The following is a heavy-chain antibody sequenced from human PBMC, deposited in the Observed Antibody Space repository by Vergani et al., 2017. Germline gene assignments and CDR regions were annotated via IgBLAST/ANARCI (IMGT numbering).Heavy chain of an antibody. D-gene: IGHD6-13*01. CDR2: VDPEDGET. CDR3: ATDHRSAAAGNGY. CDR1: GYIFTDYY. V-gene: IGHV1-69-2*01. Sequence: EVPLVQSGAEVKKPGATVQISCQVSGYIFTDYYMHWVQQAPGKGLEWMGLVDPEDGETIYAEKFQGRVTITAETSTDTAYMELSSLRSEDTAVYYCATDHRSAAAGNGYWGQGTLVTVSS. J-gene: IGHJ4*02.